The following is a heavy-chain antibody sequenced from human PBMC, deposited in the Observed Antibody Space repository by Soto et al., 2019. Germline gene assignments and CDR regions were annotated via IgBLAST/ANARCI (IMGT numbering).Heavy chain of an antibody. J-gene: IGHJ4*02. CDR2: IYYTGST. Sequence: QVHLQESGPGLVKPSETLSLTCTVSGGSINNHYWSWIRQPPGKGLEWIGYIYYTGSTNYNPSLKSRVTMSVDTSKHRASLNLTSLTAADTAIYYCARANWYSEYWGQGTLVTVSS. D-gene: IGHD7-27*01. CDR3: ARANWYSEY. V-gene: IGHV4-59*11. CDR1: GGSINNHY.